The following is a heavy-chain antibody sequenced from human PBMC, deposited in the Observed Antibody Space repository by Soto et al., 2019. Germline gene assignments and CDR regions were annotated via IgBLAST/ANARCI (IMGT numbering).Heavy chain of an antibody. Sequence: QLQLQESGSGLVKPSQTLSLTCAVSGGSISSGGYSWSWIRQPPGKGLEWIGYIYHSGSTYYNPSLNVRVTISVDRSKIQCSLKLSSVAAADTAVYYCAAGGGLPRYYWGQGTLVTVSS. CDR1: GGSISSGGYS. CDR2: IYHSGST. D-gene: IGHD5-12*01. CDR3: AAGGGLPRYY. J-gene: IGHJ4*02. V-gene: IGHV4-30-2*01.